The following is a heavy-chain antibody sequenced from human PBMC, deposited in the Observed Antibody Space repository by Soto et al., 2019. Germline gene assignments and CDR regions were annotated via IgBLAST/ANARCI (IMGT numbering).Heavy chain of an antibody. J-gene: IGHJ3*02. V-gene: IGHV1-18*01. D-gene: IGHD3-22*01. CDR1: GYTFTSYG. Sequence: APVKVSFKASGYTFTSYGISWVRQAPGQGLEWMGWISAYNGNTNYAQKLQGRVTMTTDTSTSTAYMELRSLRSDDTAAYYCARTRLSYYDSSGPFDIWGQGIMVTVSS. CDR2: ISAYNGNT. CDR3: ARTRLSYYDSSGPFDI.